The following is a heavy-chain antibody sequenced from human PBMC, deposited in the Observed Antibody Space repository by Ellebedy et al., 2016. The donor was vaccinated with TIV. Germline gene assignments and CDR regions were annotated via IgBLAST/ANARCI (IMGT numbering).Heavy chain of an antibody. V-gene: IGHV3-23*01. Sequence: GGSLRLXXAASGFTVSGNHMSWVRQAPGKGLEWVSTVSGSNSSTYYADSVKGRFTISRDNSKNTLYLQMSSLRAEDTAVYYCTKFQHTTAADYWGQGTLVTVSS. CDR2: VSGSNSST. CDR1: GFTVSGNH. CDR3: TKFQHTTAADY. J-gene: IGHJ4*02. D-gene: IGHD2-21*02.